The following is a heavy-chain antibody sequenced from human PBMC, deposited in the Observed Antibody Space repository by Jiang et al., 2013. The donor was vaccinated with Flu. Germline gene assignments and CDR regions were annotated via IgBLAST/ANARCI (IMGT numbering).Heavy chain of an antibody. CDR1: GGSISSGDYY. CDR2: SITWEH. D-gene: IGHD6-13*01. V-gene: IGHV4-30-4*01. Sequence: PGLVKPSQTLSLTCTVSGGSISSGDYYWSWIRQPPGRAWSGLGTSITWEHLLXPSLKSRVTISVDTSKNQFSLKLSSVTAADTAVYYCARAKAAAGTGCFDYWGQGTLVTVSS. J-gene: IGHJ4*02. CDR3: ARAKAAAGTGCFDY.